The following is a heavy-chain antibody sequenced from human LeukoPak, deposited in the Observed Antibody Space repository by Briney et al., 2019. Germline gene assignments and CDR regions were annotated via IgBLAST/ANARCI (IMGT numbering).Heavy chain of an antibody. J-gene: IGHJ4*02. CDR2: MYISGST. V-gene: IGHV4-4*07. CDR1: GVSITNYY. D-gene: IGHD1-26*01. CDR3: ARDYLVGAPLDS. Sequence: SETLSLTCTVSGVSITNYYWAWIRQPAGKALEWIGRMYISGSTNYNPSLKSRVTISTDKPKNQFSLKLRSVTAADTALYYCARDYLVGAPLDSWGQGTLVTVSS.